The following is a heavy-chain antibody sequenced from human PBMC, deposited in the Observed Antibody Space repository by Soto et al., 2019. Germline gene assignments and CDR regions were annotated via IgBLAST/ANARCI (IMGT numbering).Heavy chain of an antibody. V-gene: IGHV4-31*03. CDR1: GGSISSGGYY. CDR3: ARVVPAANLLPHYYCYHIDV. D-gene: IGHD2-2*01. CDR2: IYYSGST. Sequence: SETLSLTCTVSGGSISSGGYYWSCIRQHPGKGLEWIGYIYYSGSTYYNPSLKSRVTISVDTSKNQFSLKLSSVTAADTAVYYCARVVPAANLLPHYYCYHIDVPAKGTTVTVSS. J-gene: IGHJ6*03.